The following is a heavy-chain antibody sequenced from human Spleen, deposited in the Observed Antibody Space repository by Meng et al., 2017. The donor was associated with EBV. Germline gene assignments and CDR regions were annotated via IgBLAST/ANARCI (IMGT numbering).Heavy chain of an antibody. Sequence: EVQVMGAGGGLFQPGGSLRLSCADSGFTLSSYWVHWVRQAPGKGLVWVSRINSDGNVITYADSVKGRFTISRDNAKNTVYLQMNNVSVEDTAVYYCAKDCFGAKDSWGQGTLVTVSS. V-gene: IGHV3-74*01. D-gene: IGHD1-26*01. CDR2: INSDGNVI. CDR1: GFTLSSYW. CDR3: AKDCFGAKDS. J-gene: IGHJ4*02.